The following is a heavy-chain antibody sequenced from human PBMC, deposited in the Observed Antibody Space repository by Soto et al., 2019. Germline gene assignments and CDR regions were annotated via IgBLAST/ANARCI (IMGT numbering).Heavy chain of an antibody. Sequence: QVQLVQSGAEVKKPGASVKVSCKASGYTFTSYGISWVRQAPGQGLEWMGWISAYNGNTHYAQKLQGRGTMTTDTSTSTAYMELRSLRSDDTAVYYCARDRQQLRIFRWFAPWGQGTLVTVSS. CDR1: GYTFTSYG. D-gene: IGHD6-13*01. V-gene: IGHV1-18*01. CDR3: ARDRQQLRIFRWFAP. J-gene: IGHJ5*02. CDR2: ISAYNGNT.